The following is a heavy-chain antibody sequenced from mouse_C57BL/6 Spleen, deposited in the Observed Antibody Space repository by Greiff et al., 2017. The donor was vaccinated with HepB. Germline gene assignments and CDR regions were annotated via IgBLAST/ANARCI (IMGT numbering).Heavy chain of an antibody. CDR3: ARLTYYDYGDYAMDY. D-gene: IGHD2-4*01. Sequence: EVQLQQSGPELVKPGASVKMSCKASGYTFTDYNMHWVKQSHGKSLEWIGYINPNNGGTSYNQKFKGKATLTVNKSSSTAYMELRSLTSEDSAVYYCARLTYYDYGDYAMDYWGQGTSVTVSS. CDR1: GYTFTDYN. V-gene: IGHV1-22*01. J-gene: IGHJ4*01. CDR2: INPNNGGT.